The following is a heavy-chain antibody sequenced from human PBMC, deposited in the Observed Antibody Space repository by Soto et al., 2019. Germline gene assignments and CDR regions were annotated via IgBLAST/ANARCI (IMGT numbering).Heavy chain of an antibody. D-gene: IGHD4-17*01. CDR3: ARDSRRTVTTFNWLEP. CDR2: SSYSGTT. J-gene: IGHJ5*02. CDR1: GDSITNDKYY. V-gene: IGHV4-31*02. Sequence: QVQLQESGPGLVKPSQTLSLTCSVSGDSITNDKYYWTWIRQHPGKGLEWIGYSSYSGTTFYSTSLKSRFTITVDTSKNLFSLNLSSVTAADTAIYYCARDSRRTVTTFNWLEPWGQGILVTVSS.